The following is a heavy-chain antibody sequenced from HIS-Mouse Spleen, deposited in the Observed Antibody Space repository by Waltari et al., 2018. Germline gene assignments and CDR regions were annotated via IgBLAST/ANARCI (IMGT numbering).Heavy chain of an antibody. CDR1: GGSISSSSYY. Sequence: QLQLQESGPGLVKPSETLSLTCTVSGGSISSSSYYWGWIRQPPGKGLEWIGSIYYSGRTNYNPSLKSRVTISVDTSKNQFSLKLSSVTAADTAVYYCARHFLAAADFDYWGQGTLVTVSS. J-gene: IGHJ4*02. V-gene: IGHV4-39*01. CDR2: IYYSGRT. D-gene: IGHD6-13*01. CDR3: ARHFLAAADFDY.